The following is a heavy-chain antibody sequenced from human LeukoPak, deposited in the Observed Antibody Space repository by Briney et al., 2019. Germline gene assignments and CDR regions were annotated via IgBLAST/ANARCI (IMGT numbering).Heavy chain of an antibody. D-gene: IGHD6-13*01. Sequence: GESLKISCKGSGYSFTSYWSSWVRQMPGKGLEWMGRIDPSDSYTNYSPSFQGHVTMSVDESISTAYLQWSSLKASDTAMFYCARRDRYTWYSFDYWGQGTLVTVSS. J-gene: IGHJ4*02. CDR3: ARRDRYTWYSFDY. V-gene: IGHV5-10-1*01. CDR2: IDPSDSYT. CDR1: GYSFTSYW.